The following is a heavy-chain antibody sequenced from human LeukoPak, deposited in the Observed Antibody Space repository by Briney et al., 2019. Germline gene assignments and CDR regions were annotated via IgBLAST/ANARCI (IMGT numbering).Heavy chain of an antibody. CDR1: GFTFSNYN. CDR2: ISGSGGST. V-gene: IGHV3-23*01. CDR3: AKPKPRELLTGYYHFDY. Sequence: PGGSLRLSCAASGFTFSNYNMNWARQAPGKGLEWVSAISGSGGSTYYADSVKGRFTISRDNSKNTLYLQMNSLRAEDTAVYYCAKPKPRELLTGYYHFDYWGQGTLVTVSS. D-gene: IGHD3-9*01. J-gene: IGHJ4*02.